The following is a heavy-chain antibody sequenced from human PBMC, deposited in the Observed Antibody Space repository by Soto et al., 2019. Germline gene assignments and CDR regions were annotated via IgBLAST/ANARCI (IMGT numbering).Heavy chain of an antibody. CDR2: INPSGGST. V-gene: IGHV1-46*01. D-gene: IGHD3-22*01. CDR1: GYTFTSYY. J-gene: IGHJ3*02. Sequence: ASVKVSGKASGYTFTSYYMHWVRQAPAQGLERLGIINPSGGSTSYAQKFQGRVTMTRDTSTSTVYMELSSLRSEDTAVYYCARGLEWLLPHDAFEIWGQGTMVTVSS. CDR3: ARGLEWLLPHDAFEI.